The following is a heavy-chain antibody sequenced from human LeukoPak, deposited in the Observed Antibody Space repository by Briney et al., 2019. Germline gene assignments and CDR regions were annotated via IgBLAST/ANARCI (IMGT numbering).Heavy chain of an antibody. V-gene: IGHV3-21*01. Sequence: PGGSLRLSCAASGFTFSSYGMNWVRQAPGKGLEWVSSISSSSSYIYYADSVKGRFTISRDNAKNSLYLQMNSLRAEDTAVYYCARGRARELAVAGTGWFDPWGQGTLVTVSS. J-gene: IGHJ5*02. CDR3: ARGRARELAVAGTGWFDP. D-gene: IGHD6-19*01. CDR1: GFTFSSYG. CDR2: ISSSSSYI.